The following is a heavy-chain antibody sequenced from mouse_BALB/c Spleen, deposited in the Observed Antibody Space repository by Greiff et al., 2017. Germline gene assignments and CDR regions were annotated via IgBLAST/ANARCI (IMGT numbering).Heavy chain of an antibody. CDR3: TRPSLITTDPYLDY. CDR1: GYTFTDYE. V-gene: IGHV1-15*01. Sequence: VQLQESGAELVRPGASVTLSCKASGYTFTDYEMHWVKQTPVHGLEWIGAIDPETGGTAYNQKFKGKATLTADKSSSTAYMELRSLTSEDSAVYYGTRPSLITTDPYLDYWGQGTTLTVSS. J-gene: IGHJ2*01. CDR2: IDPETGGT. D-gene: IGHD1-1*01.